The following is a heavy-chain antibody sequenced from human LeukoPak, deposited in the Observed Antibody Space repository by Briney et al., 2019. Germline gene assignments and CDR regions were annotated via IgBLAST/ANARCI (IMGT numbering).Heavy chain of an antibody. J-gene: IGHJ4*02. Sequence: ASVKVSCNASGYIFTGYYMYWVRQSPGQGLEWMGWINPNSGDTNYAQKFHGRVTMTRDTSITTVYMELSRLRSDDTAVYYCVRYPGGDYPTDYWGQGTLVSVSS. V-gene: IGHV1-2*02. CDR2: INPNSGDT. D-gene: IGHD2-21*02. CDR1: GYIFTGYY. CDR3: VRYPGGDYPTDY.